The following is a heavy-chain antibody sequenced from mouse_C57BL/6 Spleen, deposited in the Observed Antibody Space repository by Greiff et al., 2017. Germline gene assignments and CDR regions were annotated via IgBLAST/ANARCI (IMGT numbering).Heavy chain of an antibody. V-gene: IGHV14-3*01. CDR1: GFNIKNTY. CDR3: ARSGDYDFSFWFAY. Sequence: VHVKQSVAELVRPGASVKLSCTASGFNIKNTYMHWVKQRPEQGLEWIGRIDPANGNTKYAPKFQGKATITADTSSNTAYLQLSSLTSEDTAIYYCARSGDYDFSFWFAYWGQGTLVTVSA. J-gene: IGHJ3*01. D-gene: IGHD2-4*01. CDR2: IDPANGNT.